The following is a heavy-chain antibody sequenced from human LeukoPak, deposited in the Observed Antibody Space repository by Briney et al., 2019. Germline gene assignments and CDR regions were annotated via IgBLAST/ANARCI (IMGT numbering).Heavy chain of an antibody. CDR3: TKDSSSGSSYYFHGMDV. Sequence: GGSLRLSCAASGFTFSAYGIHWVRQAPGKGLEWVAVISYDGSNKYYVDSVKGRFTISRDNSKNTLYLQMNSLRAEDTALYYCTKDSSSGSSYYFHGMDVWGQGTTVTVS. J-gene: IGHJ6*02. D-gene: IGHD3-10*01. V-gene: IGHV3-30*18. CDR1: GFTFSAYG. CDR2: ISYDGSNK.